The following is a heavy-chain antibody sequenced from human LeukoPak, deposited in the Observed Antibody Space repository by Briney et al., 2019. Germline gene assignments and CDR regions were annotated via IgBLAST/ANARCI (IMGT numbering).Heavy chain of an antibody. CDR1: GFTFSSYS. J-gene: IGHJ4*02. CDR3: ASSPTRYYYDSSGYYFDY. D-gene: IGHD3-22*01. Sequence: PGGCLRLSCAASGFTFSSYSMNWVRQAPGKGLEWVSSISSSSSYIYYADSVKGRFTISRDNAKNPLYLHVNSLTAEDTAVYYCASSPTRYYYDSSGYYFDYWGQGTLVTVSS. CDR2: ISSSSSYI. V-gene: IGHV3-21*01.